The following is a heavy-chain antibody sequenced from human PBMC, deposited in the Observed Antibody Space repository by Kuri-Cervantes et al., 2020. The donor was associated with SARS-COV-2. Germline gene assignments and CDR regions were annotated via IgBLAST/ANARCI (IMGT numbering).Heavy chain of an antibody. Sequence: ASVKVSCKASGYNFSTYDINRVRQASGQGLEWMGWMKPDYGNAGYAQKFRGRVTMTRDTSISTVYMELNSLLSEDSAIYYCARGNGGWTPDGFDIWGQGTMVTVSS. V-gene: IGHV1-8*02. CDR1: GYNFSTYD. CDR2: MKPDYGNA. CDR3: ARGNGGWTPDGFDI. J-gene: IGHJ3*02. D-gene: IGHD2-8*01.